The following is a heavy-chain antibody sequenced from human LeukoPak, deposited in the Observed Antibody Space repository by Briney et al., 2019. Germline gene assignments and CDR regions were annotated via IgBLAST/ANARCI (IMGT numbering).Heavy chain of an antibody. CDR2: IIPILGIA. V-gene: IGHV1-69*04. J-gene: IGHJ3*02. CDR1: GGTFSSYA. Sequence: SVKVSCKASGGTFSSYAISWVRQAPGQGLEWMGRIIPILGIANYAQKFQGRVTITADKSTSTAYMELSSLRSEDTAVYYRARGETRALQNAFDIWGQGTMVTVSS. CDR3: ARGETRALQNAFDI. D-gene: IGHD4-11*01.